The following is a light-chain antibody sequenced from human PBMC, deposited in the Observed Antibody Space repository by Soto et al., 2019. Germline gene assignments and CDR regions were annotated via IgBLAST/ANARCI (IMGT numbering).Light chain of an antibody. V-gene: IGLV2-14*01. Sequence: QSVLTEPACVSGSPGQSITVSCTGTSSDVGGYNYVSWYQQHPGKAPKLMIYEVSNRPSGVSNRFSGSKSGNTASLTISGLQAEDEADYYCSSYTSSSISYVFGTGTKVTVL. CDR1: SSDVGGYNY. CDR3: SSYTSSSISYV. J-gene: IGLJ1*01. CDR2: EVS.